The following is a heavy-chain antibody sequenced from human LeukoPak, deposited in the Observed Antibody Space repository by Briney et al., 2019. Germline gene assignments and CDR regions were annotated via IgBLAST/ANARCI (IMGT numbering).Heavy chain of an antibody. CDR1: GYMFTSHY. CDR2: IKPDSGGT. J-gene: IGHJ4*02. V-gene: IGHV1-2*02. D-gene: IGHD3-22*01. Sequence: ASVKVSCKSSGYMFTSHYIHWVRQAPGQGLEWMGRIKPDSGGTNFAQKFQGRVTMTTDTSTSTAYMELRSLRSDDTAVYYCARDLTHRRNYDNSGYQIVPAFWGQGTLVTVSS. CDR3: ARDLTHRRNYDNSGYQIVPAF.